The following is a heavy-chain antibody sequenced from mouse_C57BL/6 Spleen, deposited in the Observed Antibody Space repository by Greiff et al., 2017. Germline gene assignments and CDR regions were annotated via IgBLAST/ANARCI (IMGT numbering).Heavy chain of an antibody. CDR2: IHPNSGST. CDR3: ARGGERAMDY. Sequence: QVQLKQSGAELVKPGASVKLSCKASGYTFTSYWMHWVKQRPGQGLEWIGMIHPNSGSTNYNEKFKSKATLTVDKSSSTAYMQLSSLTSEDSAVYYCARGGERAMDYWGQGTSVTVSS. J-gene: IGHJ4*01. V-gene: IGHV1-64*01. CDR1: GYTFTSYW.